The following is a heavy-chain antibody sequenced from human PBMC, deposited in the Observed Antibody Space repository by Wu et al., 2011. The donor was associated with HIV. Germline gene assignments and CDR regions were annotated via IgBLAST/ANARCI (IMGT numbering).Heavy chain of an antibody. J-gene: IGHJ3*02. V-gene: IGHV5-51*03. CDR3: ARRGRLGNGASDI. Sequence: VQLVQSGAEVKKAGESLKISCQGSGYSFDTYWIGWVRQMPGKGLEWMGIIFPGDSDTTYSPSFEGQVAISADKSINTAYLQWSSLKASDSGTYYCARRGRLGNGASDIWGQGTLVTVSS. CDR1: GYSFDTYW. CDR2: IFPGDSDT. D-gene: IGHD7-27*01.